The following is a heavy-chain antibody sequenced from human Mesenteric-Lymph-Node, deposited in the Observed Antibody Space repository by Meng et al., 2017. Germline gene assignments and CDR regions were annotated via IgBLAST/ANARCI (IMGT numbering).Heavy chain of an antibody. V-gene: IGHV1-18*01. CDR1: GYTFTSYG. Sequence: QVQLGHSGAEVKKPGASVKGSRKASGYTFTSYGISWVRKAPGQGLEWMGWISAYNGNTNDAQKLQGRVTMTTDTSTSTAYMELRSLISEDTAVYYCARTLSIAVAGTTNWFDPWGQGTLVTVSS. CDR3: ARTLSIAVAGTTNWFDP. CDR2: ISAYNGNT. D-gene: IGHD6-19*01. J-gene: IGHJ5*02.